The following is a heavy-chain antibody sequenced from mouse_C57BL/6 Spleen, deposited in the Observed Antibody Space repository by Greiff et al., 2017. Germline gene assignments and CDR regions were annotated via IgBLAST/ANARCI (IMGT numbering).Heavy chain of an antibody. Sequence: QVQLQQPGAELVMPGASVKLSCKASGYTFTSYWMHWVKQRPGQGLEWIGEIDPSDSYTNYNQKFKGKSTLTVTTSSNTAYMQLSSLTSEDSAGYYCARSGWDFDYWGQGTTLTVSS. CDR2: IDPSDSYT. J-gene: IGHJ2*01. CDR1: GYTFTSYW. V-gene: IGHV1-69*01. D-gene: IGHD1-1*02. CDR3: ARSGWDFDY.